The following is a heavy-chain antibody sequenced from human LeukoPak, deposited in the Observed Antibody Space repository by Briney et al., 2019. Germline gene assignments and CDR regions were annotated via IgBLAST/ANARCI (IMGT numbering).Heavy chain of an antibody. CDR3: ARDASMVRGVIGHFDY. Sequence: PGGSLRLSCAASGLTFSAYGMYWVRQTPGKGLEWVAVISYDGSNKYYADSVKGRFTISRDNSKNTLYLQMNSLRAEDTAVYYCARDASMVRGVIGHFDYWGQGTLVTVSS. CDR1: GLTFSAYG. V-gene: IGHV3-30*19. D-gene: IGHD3-10*01. J-gene: IGHJ4*02. CDR2: ISYDGSNK.